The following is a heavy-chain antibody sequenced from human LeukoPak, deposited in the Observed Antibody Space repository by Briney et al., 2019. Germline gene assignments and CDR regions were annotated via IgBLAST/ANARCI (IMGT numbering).Heavy chain of an antibody. CDR3: AKDAARSGWSIDN. CDR2: ITGDGGTT. V-gene: IGHV3-23*01. D-gene: IGHD6-13*01. Sequence: GGPLRLSCEASGFTFNDYSMNWVRQAPGKGLEWVSAITGDGGTTYYVDSVKGRFTISRDNSENTLFLQMNSLRAEDTALYYCAKDAARSGWSIDNWGQGTLVTVSS. J-gene: IGHJ4*02. CDR1: GFTFNDYS.